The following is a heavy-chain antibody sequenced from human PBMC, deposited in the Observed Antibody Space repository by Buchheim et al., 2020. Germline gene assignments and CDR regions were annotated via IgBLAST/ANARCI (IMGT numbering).Heavy chain of an antibody. CDR3: AKYSTTWYDYFDN. Sequence: EVQLLESGGGLVQPGGSLRLCCAASGFTFSSYALSWVRQAPGKGLEWVSSTSGSGGSTYYADSVKGRFTISRDNSKNTVFLQMNSLRAEDTAVYYCAKYSTTWYDYFDNWGQGTL. V-gene: IGHV3-23*01. CDR1: GFTFSSYA. CDR2: TSGSGGST. J-gene: IGHJ4*02. D-gene: IGHD6-13*01.